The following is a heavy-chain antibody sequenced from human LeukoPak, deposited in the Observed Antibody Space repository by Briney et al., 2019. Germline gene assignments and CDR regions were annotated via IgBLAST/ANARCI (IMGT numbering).Heavy chain of an antibody. CDR2: FDPEDGET. J-gene: IGHJ6*02. Sequence: ASVKVSCKVSGYTLSELSMHWLRQAPGKGLEWMGGFDPEDGETIYAQKFQGRVTMTEDTSTDTAYMELSSLRSEDTAVYYCATDGSAENIAAASRVYYYYGMDVWGQGTTVTVSS. V-gene: IGHV1-24*01. CDR1: GYTLSELS. D-gene: IGHD6-13*01. CDR3: ATDGSAENIAAASRVYYYYGMDV.